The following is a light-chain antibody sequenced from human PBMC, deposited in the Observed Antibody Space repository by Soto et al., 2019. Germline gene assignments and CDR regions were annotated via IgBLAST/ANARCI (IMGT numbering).Light chain of an antibody. CDR2: DDN. V-gene: IGLV1-51*01. CDR3: GSWDSSLSADV. CDR1: SSNIGNNY. J-gene: IGLJ1*01. Sequence: SVLKQPPSLSAAPGQKVTLSCSGSSSNIGNNYVSWYQQLPGTAPKLLIYDDNKRPSGIPDRFSGSKSGTSATLGITGFQTGDEADYYCGSWDSSLSADVFGTGNKGTVL.